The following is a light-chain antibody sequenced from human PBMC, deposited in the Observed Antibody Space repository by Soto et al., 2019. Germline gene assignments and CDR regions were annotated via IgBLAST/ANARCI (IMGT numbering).Light chain of an antibody. CDR3: QQSGSLPPYT. Sequence: EIVLTQSPGTLSSSPGEGATLSCRASQSVSSNHLAWYQQKPGQAPRLLIFGASSRASDIPDRFSGSWSGTNFTLTISRLEPEDFVVYYCQQSGSLPPYTFGQGTKLEIK. CDR1: QSVSSNH. V-gene: IGKV3-20*01. CDR2: GAS. J-gene: IGKJ2*01.